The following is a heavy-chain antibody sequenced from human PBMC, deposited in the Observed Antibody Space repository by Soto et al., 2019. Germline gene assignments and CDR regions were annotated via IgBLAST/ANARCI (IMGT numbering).Heavy chain of an antibody. CDR2: ISYDGSNK. CDR1: GFTFSSYG. J-gene: IGHJ4*02. V-gene: IGHV3-30*18. CDR3: AKDQEGVGVAATTISFTFDY. Sequence: QVQLVESGGGVVQPGRSLRLSCAASGFTFSSYGMHWVRQAPGKGLEWVAVISYDGSNKYYADSVKGRFTISRDNSKNTLYLQMNSLRAEDTAVYYCAKDQEGVGVAATTISFTFDYWGQGTLVTVSS. D-gene: IGHD2-15*01.